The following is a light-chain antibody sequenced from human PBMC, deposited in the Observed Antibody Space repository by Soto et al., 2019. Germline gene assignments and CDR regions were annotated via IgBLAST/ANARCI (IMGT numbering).Light chain of an antibody. Sequence: DITLTQSPSSLSASVGDRVSITCQASQDVINYLNWYQQKPGKAPKLLISDASNLETGVPSRFTGSSSGTHSTLTITTLPPEDFATYFCQQYAALPLTFGAGTPVE. CDR1: QDVINY. CDR2: DAS. V-gene: IGKV1-33*01. J-gene: IGKJ4*01. CDR3: QQYAALPLT.